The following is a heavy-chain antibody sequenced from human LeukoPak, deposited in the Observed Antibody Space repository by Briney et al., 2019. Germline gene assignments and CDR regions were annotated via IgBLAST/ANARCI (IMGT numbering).Heavy chain of an antibody. V-gene: IGHV3-23*01. D-gene: IGHD2-2*01. CDR2: ISGSGGST. CDR3: AKDPPPPRVVPLTPPGY. CDR1: GFTFSSYA. Sequence: PGGSLRLSCAASGFTFSSYAMSWVRQAPGKGLEWVSAISGSGGSTYYADSVKGRFTIPRDNSKNTLYLQMNSLRAEDTAVYYCAKDPPPPRVVPLTPPGYWGQGTLVTVSS. J-gene: IGHJ4*02.